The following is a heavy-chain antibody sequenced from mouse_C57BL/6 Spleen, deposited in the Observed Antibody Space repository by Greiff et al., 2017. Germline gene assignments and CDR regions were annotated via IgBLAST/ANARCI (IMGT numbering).Heavy chain of an antibody. J-gene: IGHJ2*01. CDR1: GYTFTSYW. V-gene: IGHV1-69*01. CDR2: IDPSASYT. CDR3: ARGTTASFDY. D-gene: IGHD1-2*01. Sequence: QVQLKQPGAELVMPGASVKLSCKASGYTFTSYWMHWVKQRPGQGLEWIGGIDPSASYTTYNQKFKGKSTLTVDKSSRTAYMQLSSLTSEDSAVYYCARGTTASFDYWGQGTTLTVSS.